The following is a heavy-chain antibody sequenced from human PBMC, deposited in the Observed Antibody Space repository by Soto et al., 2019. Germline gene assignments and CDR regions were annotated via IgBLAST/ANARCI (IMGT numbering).Heavy chain of an antibody. Sequence: WGSLRLSCAASGFTFSSYAMHWVRQAPGKGLEWVAVISYDGSNKYYADSVKGRFTISRDNSKNTLYLQMNSLRAEDTAVYYCATLERGGSYSGDDYWGQGTLVTVSS. D-gene: IGHD1-26*01. CDR2: ISYDGSNK. CDR3: ATLERGGSYSGDDY. V-gene: IGHV3-30-3*01. CDR1: GFTFSSYA. J-gene: IGHJ4*02.